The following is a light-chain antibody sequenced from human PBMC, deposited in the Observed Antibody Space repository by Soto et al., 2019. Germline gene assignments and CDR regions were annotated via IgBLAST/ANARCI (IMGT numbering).Light chain of an antibody. CDR3: VAWDDSLSGRV. Sequence: VLTQPPSASGTPGQRVTISCSGSGSNIGSHDVYWYQHLPGTAPKVLIYRNDQRPSGVPDRFSASRSGTSASLAISGLRSEDEADYYCVAWDDSLSGRVFGGGTKVTVL. CDR1: GSNIGSHD. CDR2: RND. J-gene: IGLJ3*02. V-gene: IGLV1-47*02.